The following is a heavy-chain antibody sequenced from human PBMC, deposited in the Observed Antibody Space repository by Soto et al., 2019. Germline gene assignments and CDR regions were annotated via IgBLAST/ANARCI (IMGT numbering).Heavy chain of an antibody. CDR3: AKEMLERDIVVVPAGLFDY. D-gene: IGHD2-2*01. CDR2: ISGSGGST. J-gene: IGHJ4*02. CDR1: GFTFSSYA. Sequence: GGSLRLSCASSGFTFSSYAMILVRQAPGKGLEWVSAISGSGGSTYYADSVKGRFTISRDNSENTLYLQMNSLRAEDTAVYYCAKEMLERDIVVVPAGLFDYWGQGTLVTVSS. V-gene: IGHV3-23*01.